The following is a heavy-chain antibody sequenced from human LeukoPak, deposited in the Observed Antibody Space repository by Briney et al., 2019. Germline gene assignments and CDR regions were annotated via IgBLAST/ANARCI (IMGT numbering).Heavy chain of an antibody. J-gene: IGHJ4*02. Sequence: GGSLRLSCVASGFTFSGYDMSWVRQAPGKGLQWVSVISGDGASTYYADSVKGRFTISRDNSKNTLYLQMNSLRAEDTALYYCAKDQLLWFGDYYYWGQGTLVTVSS. D-gene: IGHD3-10*01. CDR3: AKDQLLWFGDYYY. CDR1: GFTFSGYD. CDR2: ISGDGAST. V-gene: IGHV3-23*01.